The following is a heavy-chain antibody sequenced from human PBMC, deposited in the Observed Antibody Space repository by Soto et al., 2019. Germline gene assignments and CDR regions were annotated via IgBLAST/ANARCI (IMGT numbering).Heavy chain of an antibody. Sequence: QVQLVQSGAEVKKPGASVKVSCKASGYTFTSYAMHWVRQAPGQRLEWMGWINAGNSNTKYSQKFQGRVTIIRDTSASTVYMELSSLRSEDTAVYYCARGRYGDFDFLVVWGQGTLVTVSS. V-gene: IGHV1-3*01. D-gene: IGHD4-17*01. CDR2: INAGNSNT. J-gene: IGHJ4*02. CDR1: GYTFTSYA. CDR3: ARGRYGDFDFLVV.